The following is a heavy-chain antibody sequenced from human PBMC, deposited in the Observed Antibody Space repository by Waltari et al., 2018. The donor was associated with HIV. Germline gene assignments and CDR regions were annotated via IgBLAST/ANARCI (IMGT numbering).Heavy chain of an antibody. J-gene: IGHJ5*02. CDR1: GFRFNIYG. CDR2: INWKGESP. Sequence: EVQLVASGGGVVRPGGSLRPSCVASGFRFNIYGMSWGGQGPGKGLEWVSGINWKGESPRYGDSVKGRFTISRDNAKNSLYLEMNSLRVEDTAFYYCARIRRKFGEPRPTGWFDPWGQGTQVIVSS. CDR3: ARIRRKFGEPRPTGWFDP. V-gene: IGHV3-20*04. D-gene: IGHD3-10*01.